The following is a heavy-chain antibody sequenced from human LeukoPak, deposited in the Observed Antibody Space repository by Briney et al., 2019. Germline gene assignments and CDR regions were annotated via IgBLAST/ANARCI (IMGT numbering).Heavy chain of an antibody. CDR1: GGSFEHYF. CDR3: ASHRRSHGSEY. Sequence: SETLSLTCTVSGGSFEHYFWGWIRQPPGRGLEWIGYVYYSGSTDYSPSLKSRLTISADTPKNQFSLKLSSVTAADTAVYYCASHRRSHGSEYWGQGTLVTVSS. V-gene: IGHV4-59*01. J-gene: IGHJ4*02. D-gene: IGHD3-10*01. CDR2: VYYSGST.